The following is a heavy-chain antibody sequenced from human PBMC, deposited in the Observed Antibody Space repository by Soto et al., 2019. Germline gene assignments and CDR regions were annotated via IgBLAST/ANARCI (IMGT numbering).Heavy chain of an antibody. D-gene: IGHD3-9*01. CDR2: IKQDGSEK. J-gene: IGHJ6*02. CDR1: GFTFSSYW. V-gene: IGHV3-7*01. CDR3: EREVRYFGNYYYGLDV. Sequence: PGGSLRLSCAASGFTFSSYWMSWVRQAPGKGLEWVANIKQDGSEKYYVDSVKGRFTISRDNAKNSLYLQMNSLRAEETAVYYCEREVRYFGNYYYGLDVWGQGTTVTVSS.